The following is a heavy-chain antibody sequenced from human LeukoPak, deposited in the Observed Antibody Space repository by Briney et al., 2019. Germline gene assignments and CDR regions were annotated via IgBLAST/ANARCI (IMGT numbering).Heavy chain of an antibody. CDR2: IYYSGST. V-gene: IGHV4-39*07. J-gene: IGHJ3*02. CDR1: GGSISSSSYY. CDR3: ARDIADYTEGFGAFDI. Sequence: PSETLSLTCTVSGGSISSSSYYWGWIRQPPGKGLEWIGYIYYSGSTDYNPSLKSRVTISVDTSKNQFSLRLTSVTAADTAVYYCARDIADYTEGFGAFDIWGQGTMVTVSS. D-gene: IGHD3-3*01.